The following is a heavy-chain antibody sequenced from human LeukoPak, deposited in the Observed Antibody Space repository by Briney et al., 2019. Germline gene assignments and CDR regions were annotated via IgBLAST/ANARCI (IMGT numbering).Heavy chain of an antibody. Sequence: PSETLSLTCTVSGGSISSYYWSWIRQPPGKGLVWIGYIYTSGSTNYNPSLKSRVTISVDTSKNQFSLKLSSVTAADTAVYYCARQTTVDPYYFDYWGQGTLVTVSS. CDR3: ARQTTVDPYYFDY. CDR1: GGSISSYY. CDR2: IYTSGST. V-gene: IGHV4-4*09. J-gene: IGHJ4*02. D-gene: IGHD4-23*01.